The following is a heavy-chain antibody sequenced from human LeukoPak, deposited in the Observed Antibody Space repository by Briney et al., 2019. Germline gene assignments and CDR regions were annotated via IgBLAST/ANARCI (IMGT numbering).Heavy chain of an antibody. CDR2: IYPGDSDT. CDR3: ARPNTAMATDAFDI. J-gene: IGHJ3*02. CDR1: GYSFASYW. V-gene: IGHV5-51*01. D-gene: IGHD5-18*01. Sequence: GESLKISCKGSGYSFASYWIGWVRPMPGKGLEWLGIIYPGDSDTRYSPSFQGQVTISADKSISTAHLQWSSLKASDTAMYYCARPNTAMATDAFDIWGQGTMVTVSS.